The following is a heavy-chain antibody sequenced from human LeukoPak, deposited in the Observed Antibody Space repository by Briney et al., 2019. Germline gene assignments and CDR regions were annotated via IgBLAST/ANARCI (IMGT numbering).Heavy chain of an antibody. CDR2: ISYDGSDK. Sequence: PGRSLRLSCAASGFTFSSYAMYWVRQAPGKGLEWVAVISYDGSDKFYADSVKGRFTISRDSSKNTLYLQMNSLRPEDTAVYYCARNVIGVVIFDYWGQGTLVTVSS. D-gene: IGHD3-3*01. V-gene: IGHV3-30*04. CDR1: GFTFSSYA. J-gene: IGHJ4*02. CDR3: ARNVIGVVIFDY.